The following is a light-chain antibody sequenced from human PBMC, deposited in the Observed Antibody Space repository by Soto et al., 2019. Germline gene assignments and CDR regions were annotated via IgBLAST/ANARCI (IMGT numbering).Light chain of an antibody. V-gene: IGKV1-39*01. J-gene: IGKJ1*01. CDR1: QTISSW. CDR3: QQSYSTPQT. Sequence: DIQMTQSPSTLSGSLGDRVTITCRASQTISSWLAWYQQKPGKAPKLLIYDASSLQSGVPSRFSGSGSGTDFTLTISSLQPEDFASYYCQQSYSTPQTFGQGTKVDI. CDR2: DAS.